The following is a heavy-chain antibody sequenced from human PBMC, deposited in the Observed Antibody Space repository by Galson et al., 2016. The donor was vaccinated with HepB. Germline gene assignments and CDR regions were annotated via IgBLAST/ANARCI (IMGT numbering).Heavy chain of an antibody. Sequence: SLRLSCAASGFTFSSYSMNWVRQAPGKGLEWVSYINSRSSTIYYANSVKGRFTISRDNAKNSLYLQMNSLRGEDTAGYYCAGETDYGDLKYWGQGTLVTVSS. CDR1: GFTFSSYS. J-gene: IGHJ4*02. CDR2: INSRSSTI. D-gene: IGHD4-17*01. CDR3: AGETDYGDLKY. V-gene: IGHV3-48*01.